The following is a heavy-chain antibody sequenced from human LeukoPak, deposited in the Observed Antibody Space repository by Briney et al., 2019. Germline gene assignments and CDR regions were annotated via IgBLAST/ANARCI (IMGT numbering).Heavy chain of an antibody. CDR3: ARAPSILTGYYTFDP. CDR2: IYTSGST. CDR1: GGSISSYY. D-gene: IGHD3-9*01. V-gene: IGHV4-4*07. J-gene: IGHJ5*02. Sequence: SETLSLTCTVSGGSISSYYWSWIRQPAGKGLEWIGRIYTSGSTNYNPSLKSRVTMSADTSKNQFSLKLSSVTAADTAVYYCARAPSILTGYYTFDPWGQGTLVTVSS.